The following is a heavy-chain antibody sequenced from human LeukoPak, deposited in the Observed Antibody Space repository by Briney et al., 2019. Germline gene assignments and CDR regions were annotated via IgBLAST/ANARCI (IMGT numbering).Heavy chain of an antibody. Sequence: SETLSLTCTVSGASISSYYWNWIRQPPGKGLEWIGHIYNSGSSNYNPSLKSRVTISVDTSKNQFSLKLSSVTAADTAVYYCARGRGGGPGSWFDPWGQGTLVTVSS. J-gene: IGHJ5*02. CDR3: ARGRGGGPGSWFDP. V-gene: IGHV4-59*12. D-gene: IGHD3-10*01. CDR2: IYNSGSS. CDR1: GASISSYY.